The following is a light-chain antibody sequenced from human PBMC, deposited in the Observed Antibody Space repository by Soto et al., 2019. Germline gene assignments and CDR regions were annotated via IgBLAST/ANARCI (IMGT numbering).Light chain of an antibody. CDR2: AAS. Sequence: DIQMTQSPSSLSASVGDRVTITCRASQSISSYLNWYQQKPGKAPKLLIYAASSLQGGVPSRFSGSGSGTEFTLTISSLQPEDFATYYCQQSYSTPYTFGQGTKVEIK. CDR1: QSISSY. V-gene: IGKV1-39*01. CDR3: QQSYSTPYT. J-gene: IGKJ2*01.